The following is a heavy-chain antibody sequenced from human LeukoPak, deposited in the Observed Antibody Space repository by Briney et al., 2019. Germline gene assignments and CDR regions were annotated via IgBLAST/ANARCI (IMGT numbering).Heavy chain of an antibody. J-gene: IGHJ4*02. D-gene: IGHD1-26*01. V-gene: IGHV3-30*18. CDR2: ISYDGSNK. CDR1: GFTFSSYG. Sequence: GGSLRLSCAASGFTFSSYGMHWVRQAPGKGLEWVAVISYDGSNKYYADSVKGRFTISRDNSKNTLYLQMNSLRAEDTAVYYCAKDPTDGYFDYWGQGTLVTVSS. CDR3: AKDPTDGYFDY.